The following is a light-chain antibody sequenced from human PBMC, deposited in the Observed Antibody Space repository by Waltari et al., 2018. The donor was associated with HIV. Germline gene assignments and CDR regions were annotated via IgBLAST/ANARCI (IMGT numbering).Light chain of an antibody. CDR1: RTILYNSDNRNY. CDR3: QQYYSLPVT. CDR2: WAS. J-gene: IGKJ4*02. V-gene: IGKV4-1*01. Sequence: DIVMTQSPDSLAVSLGERVVINCKSSRTILYNSDNRNYLAWYQQKPGQAPRILIYWASTRAFGVPERFSGSGSGTDVSLTIGSLQDDDVAIYFCQQYYSLPVTFGGGTKVERK.